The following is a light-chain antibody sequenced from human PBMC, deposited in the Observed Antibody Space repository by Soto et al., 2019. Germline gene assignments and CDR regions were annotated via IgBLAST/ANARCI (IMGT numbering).Light chain of an antibody. Sequence: TLSCMASQSVSNKLGWYQHKPGQAPRLLIYDTSTRAAGTPARFTGSGSGTDFTLTISSLQSEDFAVYYCQQYNTWRSISFGQGTRLEIK. CDR2: DTS. J-gene: IGKJ5*01. CDR1: QSVSNK. V-gene: IGKV3-15*01. CDR3: QQYNTWRSIS.